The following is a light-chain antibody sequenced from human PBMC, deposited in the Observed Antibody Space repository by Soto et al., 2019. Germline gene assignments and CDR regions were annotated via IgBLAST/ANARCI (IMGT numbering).Light chain of an antibody. J-gene: IGKJ5*01. CDR2: AAS. Sequence: DIQMTQSPSSLSASVGDRVTIACRASRSISTYLNWYQQKPGKAPKLLISAASSLESGAPSRFSGSGSGTDFTLTISSLQPEDFAVYYCQQYNNWPITFGQGTRLEIK. V-gene: IGKV1-39*01. CDR1: RSISTY. CDR3: QQYNNWPIT.